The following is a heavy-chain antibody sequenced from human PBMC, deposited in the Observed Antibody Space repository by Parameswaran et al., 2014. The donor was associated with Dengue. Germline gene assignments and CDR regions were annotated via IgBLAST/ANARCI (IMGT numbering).Heavy chain of an antibody. D-gene: IGHD2-2*02. CDR2: TVPIFGTA. Sequence: WVRQAPGQGLQWMGGTVPIFGTANYAQEFQGRVTITTDESTNTVSMELSGLRSEDTAVYYCARDTYTNALKSFSGMDVWGQGTTVTVSS. J-gene: IGHJ6*02. V-gene: IGHV1-69*05. CDR3: ARDTYTNALKSFSGMDV.